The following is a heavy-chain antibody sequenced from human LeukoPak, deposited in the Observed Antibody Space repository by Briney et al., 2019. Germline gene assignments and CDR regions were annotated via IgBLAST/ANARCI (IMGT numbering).Heavy chain of an antibody. D-gene: IGHD1-26*01. Sequence: ERSLRLSCAASGFTFSAYAMHWVRQAPGKGLEWVAVISYDGSNKYYADSVKGRFTISGDKSKDTLYLQMNSLRPEDTAVYYCARGPGPIAGAKNPFDIWGQGTMVTVSS. CDR2: ISYDGSNK. J-gene: IGHJ3*02. CDR1: GFTFSAYA. CDR3: ARGPGPIAGAKNPFDI. V-gene: IGHV3-30*01.